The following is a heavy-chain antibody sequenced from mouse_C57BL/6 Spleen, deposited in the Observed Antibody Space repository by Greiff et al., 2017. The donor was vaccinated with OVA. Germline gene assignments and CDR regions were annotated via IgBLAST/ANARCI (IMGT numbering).Heavy chain of an antibody. V-gene: IGHV1-59*01. J-gene: IGHJ4*01. Sequence: VKLQQPGAELVRPGTSVKLSCKASGYTFTSYWMHWVKQRPGQGLEWIGVIDPSDSYTNYNQKFKGKATLTVDTSSSTAYMQLSSLTSEDSAVYYCLYGNYGDYAMDYWGQGTSVTVSS. D-gene: IGHD2-1*01. CDR2: IDPSDSYT. CDR1: GYTFTSYW. CDR3: LYGNYGDYAMDY.